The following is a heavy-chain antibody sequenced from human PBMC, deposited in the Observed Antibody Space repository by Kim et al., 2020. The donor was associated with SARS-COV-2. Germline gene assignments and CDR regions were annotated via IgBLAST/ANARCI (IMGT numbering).Heavy chain of an antibody. D-gene: IGHD3-3*01. CDR1: GGSISSYY. J-gene: IGHJ6*01. CDR3: ARALSGTIVGVVMDMDV. CDR2: IYYSGST. V-gene: IGHV4-59*13. Sequence: SETLSRTCTVSGGSISSYYWSWIRQPPGKGLEWIGYIYYSGSTNYNPSLKSRVTISVDTSKNQFSLKLSSVTAADTAVYYCARALSGTIVGVVMDMDVWG.